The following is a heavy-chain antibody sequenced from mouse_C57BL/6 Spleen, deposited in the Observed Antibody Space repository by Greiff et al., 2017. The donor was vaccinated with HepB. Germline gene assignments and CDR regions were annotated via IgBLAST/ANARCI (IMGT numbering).Heavy chain of an antibody. D-gene: IGHD3-2*02. CDR3: ARIARGPDSSGYEFAY. V-gene: IGHV8-8*01. Sequence: QVTLKVSGPGILQPSQTLSLTCSFSGFSLSTFGMGVGWIRQPSGKGLEWLAHIWWDDDKYYNPALKSRLTISKDTSKNKVFLKISNVDTADTATYYCARIARGPDSSGYEFAYWGQGTLVTVSA. J-gene: IGHJ3*01. CDR1: GFSLSTFGMG. CDR2: IWWDDDK.